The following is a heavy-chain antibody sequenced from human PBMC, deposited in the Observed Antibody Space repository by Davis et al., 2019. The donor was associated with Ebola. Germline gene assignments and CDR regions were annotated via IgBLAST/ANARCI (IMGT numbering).Heavy chain of an antibody. CDR3: ARDSIYGPGRFAFDL. V-gene: IGHV3-7*03. CDR2: IKQDGSEK. D-gene: IGHD2/OR15-2a*01. J-gene: IGHJ3*01. Sequence: GESLKISCAASGFTLSTYWMTWVRQAPGKGLEWVASIKQDGSEKYYVDSVKGRFTISRDNAKNSLYLQMNNLRGEDTAVYHCARDSIYGPGRFAFDLWGQGTMVTVSS. CDR1: GFTLSTYW.